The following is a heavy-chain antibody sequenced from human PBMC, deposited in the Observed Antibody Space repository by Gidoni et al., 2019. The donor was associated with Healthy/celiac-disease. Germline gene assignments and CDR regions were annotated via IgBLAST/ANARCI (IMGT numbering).Heavy chain of an antibody. D-gene: IGHD2-2*01. V-gene: IGHV3-21*01. CDR3: ARPIVVVPAARKRDYYYYYGMDV. Sequence: EVQLVESGGGLVKPGGSLRLSCAASGFTFSSYSLNWVRRAPGKGLEWVSSISSSSSYIYYADSVKGRFTISRDNAKNSLYLQMNSLRAEDTAVYYCARPIVVVPAARKRDYYYYYGMDVWGQGTTVTVSS. CDR1: GFTFSSYS. J-gene: IGHJ6*02. CDR2: ISSSSSYI.